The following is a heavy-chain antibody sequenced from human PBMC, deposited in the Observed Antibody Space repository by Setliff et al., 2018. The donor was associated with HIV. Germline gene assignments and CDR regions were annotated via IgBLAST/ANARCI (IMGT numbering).Heavy chain of an antibody. V-gene: IGHV1-18*01. CDR1: GYSCTRYG. J-gene: IGHJ5*02. Sequence: VKVSCKASGYSCTRYGITRVRQAPGQGLEWMGWISAYNGNTNYAQKFQGGVTMTTDTSTSTAYMELRSLRSDDTAVYYCARGRNWFDLWGQGSLVTVSS. CDR2: ISAYNGNT. CDR3: ARGRNWFDL.